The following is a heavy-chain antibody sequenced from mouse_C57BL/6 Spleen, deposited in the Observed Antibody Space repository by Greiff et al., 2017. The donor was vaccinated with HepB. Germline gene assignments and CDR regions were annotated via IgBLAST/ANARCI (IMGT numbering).Heavy chain of an antibody. CDR2: IDPNSGGT. J-gene: IGHJ4*01. Sequence: QVQLQQPGAELVKPGASVKLSCKASGYTFTSYWMHWVKQRPGRGLEWIGMIDPNSGGTKYNEKFKSKATLTVDKPSSTAYMQLRSLTSEDSAVYYCARNDYDSPYYAMDYWGQGTSVTVSS. V-gene: IGHV1-72*01. D-gene: IGHD2-4*01. CDR3: ARNDYDSPYYAMDY. CDR1: GYTFTSYW.